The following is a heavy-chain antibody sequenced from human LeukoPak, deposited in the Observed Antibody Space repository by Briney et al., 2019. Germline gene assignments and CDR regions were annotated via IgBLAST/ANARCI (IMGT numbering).Heavy chain of an antibody. V-gene: IGHV1-18*01. J-gene: IGHJ4*02. CDR2: ISGHNGNT. Sequence: ASVTVSCKASGYSFISYGISWVRQAPGQGLEWMGWISGHNGNTNYAQKLQGRVTMTTDTSTSTAYMELRSLRSDDTAIYYCVRVRVAVAPAAKNGFDYWGQGTLVTVSS. CDR1: GYSFISYG. D-gene: IGHD2-2*01. CDR3: VRVRVAVAPAAKNGFDY.